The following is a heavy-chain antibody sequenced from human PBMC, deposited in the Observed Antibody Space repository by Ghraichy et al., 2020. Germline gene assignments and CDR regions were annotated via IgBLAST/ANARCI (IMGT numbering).Heavy chain of an antibody. CDR1: GGSVSSGSYY. CDR2: IYYSGST. V-gene: IGHV4-61*01. CDR3: ARAPGQLWALDAFDI. D-gene: IGHD5-18*01. Sequence: SETLSLTCTVSGGSVSSGSYYWSWIRQPPGKGLEWIGYIYYSGSTNYNPSLKSRVTISVDTSKNQFSLKLSSVTAADTAVYYCARAPGQLWALDAFDIWGQGTMVTVSS. J-gene: IGHJ3*02.